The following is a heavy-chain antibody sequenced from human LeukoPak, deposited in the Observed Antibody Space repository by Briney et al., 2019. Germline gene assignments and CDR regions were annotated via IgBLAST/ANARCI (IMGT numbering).Heavy chain of an antibody. D-gene: IGHD2-2*01. CDR1: GGTFSSYA. CDR3: ARLGYCSSTSCPDPDYYYYGMDV. Sequence: SVKVSCKASGGTFSSYAISWVRQAPGQGLEWMGRIIPILGIANYAQKFQGRVTITADKSTSTAYMELSSLRSEDTAVYYCARLGYCSSTSCPDPDYYYYGMDVWGQGTTVTVSS. CDR2: IIPILGIA. J-gene: IGHJ6*02. V-gene: IGHV1-69*04.